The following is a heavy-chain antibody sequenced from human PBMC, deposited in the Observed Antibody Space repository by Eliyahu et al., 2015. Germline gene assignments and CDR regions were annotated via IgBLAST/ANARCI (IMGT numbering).Heavy chain of an antibody. CDR1: GFSLSTSGMR. CDR3: ARDRVVTQGYYYYYGMDV. D-gene: IGHD2-21*02. CDR2: IDWDDDK. V-gene: IGHV2-70*04. J-gene: IGHJ6*02. Sequence: QVTLKESGPALVKPTQTLTLTCTFSGFSLSTSGMRVSWIRQPPGKALEWLARIDWDDDKFYSTSLKTRLTISKDTSKNQVVLTMTNMDPVDTATYYCARDRVVTQGYYYYYGMDVWGQGTTVTVSS.